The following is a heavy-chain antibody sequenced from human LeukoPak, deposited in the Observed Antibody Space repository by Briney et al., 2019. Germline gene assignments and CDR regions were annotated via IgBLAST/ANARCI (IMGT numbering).Heavy chain of an antibody. D-gene: IGHD3-22*01. CDR2: IYASGTT. CDR3: ARAPHFFGTSGSRYYFDY. Sequence: SETLSLTCTVSGVSISLYYWSWIRQPAGKGLEWIGRIYASGTTNYNPSLKSRVTISVDTSKNQFSLNLSSVTAADTAVYYCARAPHFFGTSGSRYYFDYWGQGALVTVSS. V-gene: IGHV4-4*07. J-gene: IGHJ4*02. CDR1: GVSISLYY.